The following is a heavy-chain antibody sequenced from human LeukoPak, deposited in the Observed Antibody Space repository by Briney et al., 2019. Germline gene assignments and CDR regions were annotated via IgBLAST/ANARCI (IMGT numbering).Heavy chain of an antibody. CDR2: ISSSSSYI. V-gene: IGHV3-21*01. D-gene: IGHD5-24*01. CDR3: ARDRDDGPFDI. Sequence: GSLRLSCAASGFTFSSYSMNWVRQAPGKGLEWVSSISSSSSYIYYADSVKGRFTISRNNAKNSLYLQMNSLRAEDTAVYYCARDRDDGPFDIWGQGTMVTVSS. CDR1: GFTFSSYS. J-gene: IGHJ3*02.